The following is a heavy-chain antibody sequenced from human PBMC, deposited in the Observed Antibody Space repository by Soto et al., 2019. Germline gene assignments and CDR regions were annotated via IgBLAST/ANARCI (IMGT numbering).Heavy chain of an antibody. D-gene: IGHD3-9*01. CDR3: ARCPKYYDTSSDYGRGDAFHI. CDR2: IIPMFGTV. J-gene: IGHJ3*02. Sequence: QVQLVQSGAALKKPGSSVKVSCKASGGTFSTHSINWLRQAPGQGLEWMGGIIPMFGTVTYAHKFQDRITMTAEESTSTVYMDLSSLGFADTAVYYCARCPKYYDTSSDYGRGDAFHIWGQGTLVTVSS. V-gene: IGHV1-69*12. CDR1: GGTFSTHS.